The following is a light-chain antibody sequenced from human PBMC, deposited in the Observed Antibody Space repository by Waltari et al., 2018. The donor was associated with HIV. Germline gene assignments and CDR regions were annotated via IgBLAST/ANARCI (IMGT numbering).Light chain of an antibody. CDR1: NSNIAAGYA. CDR3: QSYDSILSRFHVL. V-gene: IGLV1-40*01. Sequence: QPVLPQPPSVSGAPGQDVTISCPGTNSNIAAGYAVHPFHQLPGTAPKLLIYGNTNRPSGVPHRFSASKSGTSASLAITGLQAADEAAYYCQSYDSILSRFHVLFGGGTRLTVL. CDR2: GNT. J-gene: IGLJ2*01.